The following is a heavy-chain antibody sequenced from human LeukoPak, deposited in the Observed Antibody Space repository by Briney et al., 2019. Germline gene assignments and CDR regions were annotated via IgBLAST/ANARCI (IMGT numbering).Heavy chain of an antibody. Sequence: GESLKISCQASGYSFTTYWIGWVRQMPGKGLEWMGIIYPGDSDTRYSPSFQSRVTISADKSINTASLHWSSLRASDTAMYYCARQSGTYIFDYWGQGTLVTVSS. V-gene: IGHV5-51*01. J-gene: IGHJ4*02. CDR2: IYPGDSDT. CDR1: GYSFTTYW. D-gene: IGHD3-16*01. CDR3: ARQSGTYIFDY.